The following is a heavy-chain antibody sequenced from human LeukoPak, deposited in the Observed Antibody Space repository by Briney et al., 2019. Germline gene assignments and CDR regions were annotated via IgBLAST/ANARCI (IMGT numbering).Heavy chain of an antibody. D-gene: IGHD3-22*01. CDR1: GFTFSDYY. CDR3: VRAYSRGYSDDFDY. CDR2: IDGSGSSI. Sequence: GGSLRLSCAASGFTFSDYYMSWMRQAPGRGLEWVSYIDGSGSSIYYADSAKGRFTVSRGNAENSLYLQMNSLRGEDTAVYYCVRAYSRGYSDDFDYWGQGTLVTVSS. V-gene: IGHV3-11*01. J-gene: IGHJ4*02.